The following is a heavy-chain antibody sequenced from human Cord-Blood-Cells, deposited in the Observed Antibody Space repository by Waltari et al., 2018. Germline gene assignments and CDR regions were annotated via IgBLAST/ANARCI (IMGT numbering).Heavy chain of an antibody. D-gene: IGHD2-21*01. CDR2: ISWNSGSI. J-gene: IGHJ4*02. V-gene: IGHV3-9*01. Sequence: EVQLVESGGGLVQRGRSLRLSCAASGFTLDAYALPWGRQAPGKGLEWVSGISWNSGSIGYADSVKGRFTISRDNAKNSLYLQMNSLRAEDTALYYCAKDDLLEAYFDYWGQGTLVTVSS. CDR1: GFTLDAYA. CDR3: AKDDLLEAYFDY.